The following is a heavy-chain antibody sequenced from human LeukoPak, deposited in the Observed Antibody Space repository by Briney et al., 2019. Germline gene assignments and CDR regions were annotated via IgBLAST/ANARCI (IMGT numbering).Heavy chain of an antibody. Sequence: GSSVKVSCKASGGTFSSYAISWVRQAPGQGLEWMGGIIPILGTANYAQKFQGRVTITADKSTSTAYMELSSLRSEDTAVYYCAREGSGMVRGVFDPWGQGTLVTVSS. CDR3: AREGSGMVRGVFDP. D-gene: IGHD3-10*01. CDR1: GGTFSSYA. J-gene: IGHJ5*02. V-gene: IGHV1-69*06. CDR2: IIPILGTA.